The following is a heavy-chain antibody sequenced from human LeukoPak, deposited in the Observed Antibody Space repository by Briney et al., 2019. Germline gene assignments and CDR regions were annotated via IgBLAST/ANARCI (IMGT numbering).Heavy chain of an antibody. D-gene: IGHD3-10*01. CDR2: IIPIFGTV. CDR3: ARAIGFGELFPGY. J-gene: IGHJ4*02. Sequence: SVKVSCKASGGTFSSYAISWVRQAPGQGLEWMGGIIPIFGTVNYAQKFQGRVTITADESTSTAYMELSSLRSEDTAVYYCARAIGFGELFPGYWGQGTLVTVSS. CDR1: GGTFSSYA. V-gene: IGHV1-69*13.